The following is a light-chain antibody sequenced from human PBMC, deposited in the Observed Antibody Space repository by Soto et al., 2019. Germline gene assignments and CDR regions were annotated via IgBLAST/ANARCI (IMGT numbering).Light chain of an antibody. J-gene: IGKJ1*01. V-gene: IGKV4-1*01. CDR1: QSVLYSSNNKNY. CDR2: WAS. Sequence: DIVMTQSPDSLAVSLGERATINCKSSQSVLYSSNNKNYLAWYQQKPGQPPKLLIYWASTRESGVPDRFSGSGSVTDFTLTISSLQAEDVAVYYCQHLEFGQGTKVEIK. CDR3: QHLE.